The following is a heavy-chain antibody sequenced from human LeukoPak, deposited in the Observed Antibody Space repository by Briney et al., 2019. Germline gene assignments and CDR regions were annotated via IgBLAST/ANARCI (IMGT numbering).Heavy chain of an antibody. CDR3: ARDQYYYGSGSYYTPDAFDI. J-gene: IGHJ3*02. CDR2: ISAYNGNT. D-gene: IGHD3-10*01. Sequence: ASVKVSCKASGYTFTGHYMHWVRQAPGQGLEWMGWISAYNGNTNYAQKLQGRVTMTTDTSTSTAYMELRSLRSDDTAVYYCARDQYYYGSGSYYTPDAFDIWGQGTMVTVSS. CDR1: GYTFTGHY. V-gene: IGHV1-18*04.